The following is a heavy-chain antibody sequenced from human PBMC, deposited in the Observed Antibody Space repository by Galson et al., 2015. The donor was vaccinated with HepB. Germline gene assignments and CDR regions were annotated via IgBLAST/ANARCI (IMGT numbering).Heavy chain of an antibody. V-gene: IGHV3-30*04. CDR2: ISEDGSNK. CDR1: GFPFRGYA. D-gene: IGHD3-16*01. Sequence: SLRLSCAASGFPFRGYAVYWVRQAPGKGLEWVAVISEDGSNKYYADSVQGRFTISRDNSKNTLYLQMNSLRAEDTAVYYCARVGAIGYYYYGMDVWGQGTTVTVSS. CDR3: ARVGAIGYYYYGMDV. J-gene: IGHJ6*02.